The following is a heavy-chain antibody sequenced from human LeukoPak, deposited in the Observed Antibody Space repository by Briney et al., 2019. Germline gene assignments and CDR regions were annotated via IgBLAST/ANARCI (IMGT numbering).Heavy chain of an antibody. CDR2: IYYSGST. Sequence: PSETLSLTCTVSGGPINSGGLHWSWIRQHPGKGLEWIGSIYYSGSTYYNPSLKSRVTISVDTSKNQFSLKLSSVTAADTAVYYCASASSGWNWFDPWGQGTLVTVSS. D-gene: IGHD6-19*01. CDR1: GGPINSGGLH. CDR3: ASASSGWNWFDP. V-gene: IGHV4-39*01. J-gene: IGHJ5*02.